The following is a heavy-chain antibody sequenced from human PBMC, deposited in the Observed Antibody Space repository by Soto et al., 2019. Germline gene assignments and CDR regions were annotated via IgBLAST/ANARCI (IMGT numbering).Heavy chain of an antibody. CDR2: IFSNDEK. CDR3: ARIRQPQEKFWSGYFLDY. V-gene: IGHV2-26*01. J-gene: IGHJ4*02. Sequence: QVTLKESGPVLVKPTETLTLTCTVSGFSLSNARIGVSWIRQPPGKALEWLAHIFSNDEKSYSTSLNSRLTISKDTSKSQVVLTMTNMDPVDTATYYCARIRQPQEKFWSGYFLDYWGQGTLVTVSS. CDR1: GFSLSNARIG. D-gene: IGHD3-3*01.